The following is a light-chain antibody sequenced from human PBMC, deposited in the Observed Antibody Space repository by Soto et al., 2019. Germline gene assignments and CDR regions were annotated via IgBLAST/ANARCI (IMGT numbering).Light chain of an antibody. V-gene: IGLV2-18*02. CDR2: DVS. J-gene: IGLJ1*01. CDR3: SSYTTSNTYV. Sequence: QSVLAQPPSVSGSPGQSVTISCTGTSADVGIYNRVAWYQQPPGTSPKLVICDVSNRPSGVPDRFSGSKSGSTASLTISGLQAEDEADYYCSSYTTSNTYVFGTGTKVTVL. CDR1: SADVGIYNR.